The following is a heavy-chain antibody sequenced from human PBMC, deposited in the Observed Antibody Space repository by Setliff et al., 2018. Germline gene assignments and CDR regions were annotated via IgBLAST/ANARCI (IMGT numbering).Heavy chain of an antibody. CDR1: GGSFSGYY. CDR3: ARGPTFLEWFYYYYYGMDV. D-gene: IGHD3-3*01. CDR2: INHSGST. J-gene: IGHJ6*02. V-gene: IGHV4-34*01. Sequence: PSETLSLTCAVYGGSFSGYYWSWIRQPPGKGLEWIGEINHSGSTNYNPSLKSRVTISVDTSKNQFSLKLSSVTAADTAVYYCARGPTFLEWFYYYYYGMDVWGQGTTVTVSS.